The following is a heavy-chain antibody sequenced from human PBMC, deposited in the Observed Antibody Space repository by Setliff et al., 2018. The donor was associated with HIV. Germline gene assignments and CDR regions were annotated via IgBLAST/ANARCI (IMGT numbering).Heavy chain of an antibody. V-gene: IGHV4-4*09. D-gene: IGHD3-22*01. Sequence: SETLSLTCTVSDDPINSFYWSWIRQPPGKGLEWIGYTYTSGSTNYNPSLAGRVTISVDTSKNQFSLKLSSVAAADTAVYYCARTPEDYDQYFFDRWGQGTLVTVSS. CDR3: ARTPEDYDQYFFDR. CDR2: TYTSGST. CDR1: DDPINSFY. J-gene: IGHJ4*02.